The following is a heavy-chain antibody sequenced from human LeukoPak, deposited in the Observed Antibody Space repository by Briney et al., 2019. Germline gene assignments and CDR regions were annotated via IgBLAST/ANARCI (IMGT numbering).Heavy chain of an antibody. CDR3: ARTYYYDSSGYYPIDY. CDR1: GYSFADYY. J-gene: IGHJ4*02. Sequence: ASVKVSCKASGYSFADYYMHWVRQAPGQGLERMGWIKPNSGGTRSAQKFQGRVTMTRDTSISTAYMELSSLRYDDTAVYYCARTYYYDSSGYYPIDYWGQGTLVTVSS. CDR2: IKPNSGGT. V-gene: IGHV1-2*02. D-gene: IGHD3-22*01.